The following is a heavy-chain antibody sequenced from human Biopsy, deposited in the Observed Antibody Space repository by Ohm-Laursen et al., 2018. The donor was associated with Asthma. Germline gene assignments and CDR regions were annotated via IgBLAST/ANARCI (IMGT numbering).Heavy chain of an antibody. D-gene: IGHD3-3*02. Sequence: SLRLSCSASGFTFSTSWMTWVRQAPGKGLGWVANIKEDGSEKNHVDSLKGRFTISRDNAKNSLYLQMNSLRAEDTAVYYCARTFHFWSPYHAEHYQLWGQGTLVTVSS. CDR3: ARTFHFWSPYHAEHYQL. J-gene: IGHJ1*01. CDR1: GFTFSTSW. CDR2: IKEDGSEK. V-gene: IGHV3-7*02.